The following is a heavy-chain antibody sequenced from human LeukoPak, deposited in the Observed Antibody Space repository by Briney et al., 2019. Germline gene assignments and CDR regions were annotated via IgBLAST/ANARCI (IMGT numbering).Heavy chain of an antibody. Sequence: ASVKVSCKASGYTFTSYDINWVRQATGQGLELVGWMNPNSGNTGYPQKLQGRVPMTTDTSTSTAYMELRSLRSDDTAVYYCARRRDGYKEDDFDIWGQGTMVTVSS. CDR2: MNPNSGNT. J-gene: IGHJ3*02. CDR1: GYTFTSYD. CDR3: ARRRDGYKEDDFDI. V-gene: IGHV1-8*01. D-gene: IGHD5-24*01.